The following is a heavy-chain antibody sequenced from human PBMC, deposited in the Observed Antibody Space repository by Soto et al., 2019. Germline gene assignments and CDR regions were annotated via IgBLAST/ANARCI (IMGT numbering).Heavy chain of an antibody. Sequence: GGSLRLSCAASGFTFNKYGMQGVRQAPGKGLEWVAVISYDGTTKYHADSVKGRFTISRDNAKNTLFLQMDSLRAEDTAVYYCAKGGLWGAYYFDYWGQGIPVTVSS. CDR3: AKGGLWGAYYFDY. CDR2: ISYDGTTK. V-gene: IGHV3-30*18. D-gene: IGHD3-16*01. J-gene: IGHJ4*02. CDR1: GFTFNKYG.